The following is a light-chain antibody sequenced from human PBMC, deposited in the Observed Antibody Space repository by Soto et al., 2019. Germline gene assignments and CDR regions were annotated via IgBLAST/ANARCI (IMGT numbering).Light chain of an antibody. CDR2: GAS. CDR1: QSVSSN. V-gene: IGKV3-15*01. CDR3: QQYHKWPPWT. Sequence: EIVMTQSPATLSVSPGERATLSCRASQSVSSNLAWYQQKPGQAPRLLIYGASTRATGIPARFSGSGSGAEFTLTISSLQSEDFAVYYCQQYHKWPPWTFGQGTQVEIK. J-gene: IGKJ1*01.